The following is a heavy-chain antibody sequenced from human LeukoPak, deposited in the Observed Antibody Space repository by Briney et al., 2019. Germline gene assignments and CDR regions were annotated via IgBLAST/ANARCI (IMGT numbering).Heavy chain of an antibody. CDR1: GSTFSNYW. J-gene: IGHJ4*02. CDR3: ARDPTIFGVVIVPDY. Sequence: GGSLRLSCAASGSTFSNYWMSWVRQAPGKGLEWVANIKQDGSEKYYVDSVKGRFTISRDNAKNTLYLQMNSLRAEDTAVYYCARDPTIFGVVIVPDYWGQGTLVTVSS. CDR2: IKQDGSEK. D-gene: IGHD3-3*01. V-gene: IGHV3-7*01.